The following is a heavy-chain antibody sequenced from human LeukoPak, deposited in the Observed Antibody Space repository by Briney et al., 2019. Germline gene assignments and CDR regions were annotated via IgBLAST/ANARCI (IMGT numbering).Heavy chain of an antibody. D-gene: IGHD1-26*01. J-gene: IGHJ4*02. Sequence: GGSLRLSCAPSGFTFSSYAMTWVRHAPGKGLEWVTAIRGGGGRTYYADSVKGRFTTSRDNSKNTLYLQMNGLRAEDTAVYYCAKDLMWESPGGGGYFDYWGQGTLVTVSS. V-gene: IGHV3-23*01. CDR3: AKDLMWESPGGGGYFDY. CDR2: IRGGGGRT. CDR1: GFTFSSYA.